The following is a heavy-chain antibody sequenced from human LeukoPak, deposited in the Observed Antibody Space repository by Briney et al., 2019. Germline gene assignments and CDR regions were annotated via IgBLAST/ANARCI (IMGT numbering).Heavy chain of an antibody. Sequence: PSETLSLTCTVSGGSISSGGYYWSWIRQHPGKGLEWIGYIYYSGSIYYNPSLKSRVTISVDTSKNQFSLKLSSVTAADTAVYYCARAYCSGGSCHNYYYYYGMDVWGQGTTVTVSS. CDR3: ARAYCSGGSCHNYYYYYGMDV. V-gene: IGHV4-31*03. CDR2: IYYSGSI. CDR1: GGSISSGGYY. D-gene: IGHD2-15*01. J-gene: IGHJ6*02.